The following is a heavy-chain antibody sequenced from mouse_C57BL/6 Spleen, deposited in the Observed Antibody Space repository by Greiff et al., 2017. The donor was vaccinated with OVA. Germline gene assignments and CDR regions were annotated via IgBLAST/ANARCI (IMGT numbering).Heavy chain of an antibody. V-gene: IGHV3-6*01. Sequence: EVKLQESGPGLVKPSQSLSLTCPVIGYSITSGYYWNWIRQFPGNKLEWMGYISYDGSNNYNPSLKNRNSTTRDTSKNQFFLKLNSVTTEDTASYYCARDTDYGSGPFDYWGQGTTLTVSS. J-gene: IGHJ2*01. CDR1: GYSITSGYY. D-gene: IGHD1-1*01. CDR2: ISYDGSN. CDR3: ARDTDYGSGPFDY.